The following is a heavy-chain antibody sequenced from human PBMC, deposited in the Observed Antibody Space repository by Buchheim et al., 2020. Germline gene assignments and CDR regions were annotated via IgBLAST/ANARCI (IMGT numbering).Heavy chain of an antibody. CDR1: GGSMRDYY. CDR2: IYYSGGT. Sequence: QVQLQESGPGLVKPSETLSLTCTVSGGSMRDYYLSWIRQPPGRGLEWIGHIYYSGGTRYNPSLKSRVTISVETSKKQLSLELRSMAAADTAVYYCARGGSTRLDYWGQETL. V-gene: IGHV4-59*01. D-gene: IGHD1-26*01. CDR3: ARGGSTRLDY. J-gene: IGHJ4*02.